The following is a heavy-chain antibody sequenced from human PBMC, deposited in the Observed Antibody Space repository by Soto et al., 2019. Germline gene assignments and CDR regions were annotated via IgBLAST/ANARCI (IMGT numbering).Heavy chain of an antibody. V-gene: IGHV1-46*01. Sequence: ASVKVSCKASGYSFTKYYLHWVRQAPGQGLEWMAIINPSSGDTTYAQKFQGRVTVTSYTSTSTVYMELRSLTSEDTAIYYCARVALSGGGWLDPWGQGTLVTVSS. J-gene: IGHJ5*02. CDR1: GYSFTKYY. CDR2: INPSSGDT. D-gene: IGHD1-26*01. CDR3: ARVALSGGGWLDP.